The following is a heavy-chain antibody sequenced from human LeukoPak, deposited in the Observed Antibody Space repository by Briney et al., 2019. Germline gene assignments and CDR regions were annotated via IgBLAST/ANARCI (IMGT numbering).Heavy chain of an antibody. CDR3: AKEGAASWDVDV. Sequence: GGSLRLSCAASGFIFIGYGMHWVRQAPGKGPEWVAFIRPDGHNKYYADSVKGRFMISRDNSKNTVDLQMNSLRGDDTAMYYCAKEGAASWDVDVWGKGTTVTVSS. D-gene: IGHD3-3*02. J-gene: IGHJ6*04. V-gene: IGHV3-30*02. CDR1: GFIFIGYG. CDR2: IRPDGHNK.